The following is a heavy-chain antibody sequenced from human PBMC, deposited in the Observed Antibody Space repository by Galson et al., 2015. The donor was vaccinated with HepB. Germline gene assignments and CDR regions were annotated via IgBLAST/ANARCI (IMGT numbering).Heavy chain of an antibody. CDR1: GGTFSTFT. Sequence: SVKVSCKASGGTFSTFTLIWVRQAPGQGLEWMGRIIPLVGTAIYAQRFQGRVTITADKSTSTAYMELSSLRADDTAVYSCARGGSYGDSAGHAFDFWGQGTMVTVSS. D-gene: IGHD4-17*01. CDR2: IIPLVGTA. J-gene: IGHJ3*01. CDR3: ARGGSYGDSAGHAFDF. V-gene: IGHV1-69*08.